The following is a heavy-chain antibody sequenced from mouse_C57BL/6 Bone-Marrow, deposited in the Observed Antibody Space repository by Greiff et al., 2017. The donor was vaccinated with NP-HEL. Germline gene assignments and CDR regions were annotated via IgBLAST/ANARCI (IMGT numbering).Heavy chain of an antibody. Sequence: VQLQQSGAELVRPGTSVKVSCKASGYAFTNYLIEWVKQRPGQGLEWIGVINPGSGGTNYNEKFKGQATLTADKSSSTAYMQLRSLTSEDSAVYFCARWGYLYAMDYWGQGTSVTVSS. J-gene: IGHJ4*01. CDR1: GYAFTNYL. V-gene: IGHV1-54*01. CDR3: ARWGYLYAMDY. CDR2: INPGSGGT. D-gene: IGHD2-2*01.